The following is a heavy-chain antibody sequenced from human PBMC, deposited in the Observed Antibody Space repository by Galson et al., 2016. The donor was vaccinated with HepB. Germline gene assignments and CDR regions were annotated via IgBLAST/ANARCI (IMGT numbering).Heavy chain of an antibody. J-gene: IGHJ2*01. CDR3: AKGELGPRRLQLVRDWYIDL. D-gene: IGHD5-24*01. V-gene: IGHV3-23*01. CDR2: ISVSGGST. Sequence: SLRLSCAASRFTFSSYAMSWVRQAPGKGLEWVSVISVSGGSTYYADSVKGRFTISRDNSKNTLYLQMNSLRAEDTAVYYCAKGELGPRRLQLVRDWYIDLWGRGTLVTVSS. CDR1: RFTFSSYA.